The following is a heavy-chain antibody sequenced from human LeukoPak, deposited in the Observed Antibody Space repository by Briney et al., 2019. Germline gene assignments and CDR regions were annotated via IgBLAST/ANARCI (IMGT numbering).Heavy chain of an antibody. CDR2: IIPIFGTA. CDR1: GGTFSSYA. V-gene: IGHV1-69*13. J-gene: IGHJ6*02. CDR3: ARARSAFYGGNYGSLYGMDV. Sequence: SVKVSCKASGGTFSSYAISWVRQAPGQGLEWMGGIIPIFGTANYAQKFQGRVTITADESTSTAYMELSSLRSEDTAVYYCARARSAFYGGNYGSLYGMDVWGQGTTVTVS. D-gene: IGHD4-23*01.